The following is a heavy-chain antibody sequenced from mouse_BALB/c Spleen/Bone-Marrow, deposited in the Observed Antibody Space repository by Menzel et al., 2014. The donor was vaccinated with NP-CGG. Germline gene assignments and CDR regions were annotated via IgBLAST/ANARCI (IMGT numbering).Heavy chain of an antibody. CDR1: GFDFSRYW. CDR2: INPDSSTI. J-gene: IGHJ4*01. CDR3: ARQGWLLGMDY. V-gene: IGHV4-1*02. Sequence: EVQGVESGGGLVQPGGSLKLSCAASGFDFSRYWMSWVRQAPGKGLEWIGEINPDSSTINYTPSLKDKFIISRDNAKNTLHLQMSKVRSEDTALYYCARQGWLLGMDYWGQGTSVTVSS. D-gene: IGHD2-3*01.